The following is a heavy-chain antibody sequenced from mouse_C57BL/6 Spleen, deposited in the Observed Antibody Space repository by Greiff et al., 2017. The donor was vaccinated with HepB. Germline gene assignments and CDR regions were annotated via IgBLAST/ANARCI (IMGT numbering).Heavy chain of an antibody. Sequence: VQLQQSGPVLVKPGPSVKISCKASGFTFTDYYMHWVKQSHGKSLEWIGLVYPYNGGTSYNQKFKGKVTLTVDTSNSTAYMELNSLTSQDSAVYYCARENTTGLASGYFDVWGTGTTVTVSS. D-gene: IGHD1-1*01. J-gene: IGHJ1*03. CDR3: ARENTTGLASGYFDV. CDR1: GFTFTDYY. V-gene: IGHV1-36*01. CDR2: VYPYNGGT.